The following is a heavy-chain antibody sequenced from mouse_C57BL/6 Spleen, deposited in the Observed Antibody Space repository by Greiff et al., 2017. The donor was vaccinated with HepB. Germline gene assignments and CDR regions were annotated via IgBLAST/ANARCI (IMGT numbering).Heavy chain of an antibody. V-gene: IGHV1-80*01. CDR1: GYAFSSYW. CDR2: IYPGDGDT. D-gene: IGHD1-1*01. CDR3: ARVEGYYYGSSYYWYFDV. J-gene: IGHJ1*03. Sequence: QVQLKESGAELVKPGASVKISCKASGYAFSSYWMNWVKQRPGKGLEWIGQIYPGDGDTNYNGKFKGKATLTADKSSSTAYMQLSSLTSEDSAVYFCARVEGYYYGSSYYWYFDVWGTGTAVTVSS.